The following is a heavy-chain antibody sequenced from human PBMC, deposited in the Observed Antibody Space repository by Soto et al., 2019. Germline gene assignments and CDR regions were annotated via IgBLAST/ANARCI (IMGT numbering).Heavy chain of an antibody. CDR2: FYYSGTT. J-gene: IGHJ4*02. CDR1: GASITASYSN. V-gene: IGHV4-39*01. Sequence: PSETLSLTCTVSGASITASYSNWAWIRQPPGKGLEWIGTFYYSGTTSQNPPLMSRITISGDTSRNQFSLNLRSVTAADSGVYYCAKLVRDDVRRSDLDHWGQGTLVTVSS. CDR3: AKLVRDDVRRSDLDH. D-gene: IGHD3-10*02.